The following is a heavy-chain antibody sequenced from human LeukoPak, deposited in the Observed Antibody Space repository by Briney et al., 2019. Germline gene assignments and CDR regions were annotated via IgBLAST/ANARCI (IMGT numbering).Heavy chain of an antibody. V-gene: IGHV3-66*01. Sequence: PGGSLRLSCAASGFTFSTYWMSWVRQAPGKGLEWVSVIYSGGSTYYADSVKGRFTISRDNSKNTLYLQMNSLRAEDTAVYYCARDSYGSGSYGDWGQGTLVTVSS. CDR2: IYSGGST. J-gene: IGHJ4*02. CDR1: GFTFSTYW. CDR3: ARDSYGSGSYGD. D-gene: IGHD3-10*01.